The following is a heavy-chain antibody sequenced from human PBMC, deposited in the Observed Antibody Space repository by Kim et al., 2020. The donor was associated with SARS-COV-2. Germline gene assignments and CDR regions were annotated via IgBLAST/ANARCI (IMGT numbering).Heavy chain of an antibody. CDR3: ARGRVGATPDY. Sequence: SETLSLTCAVYGGSFSGYYWSWIRQPPGKGLEWIGEINHSGSTNYNPSLKSRVTISVDTSKNQFSLKLSSVTAADTAVYYCARGRVGATPDYWGQRTLVTVSS. D-gene: IGHD1-26*01. CDR1: GGSFSGYY. V-gene: IGHV4-34*01. CDR2: INHSGST. J-gene: IGHJ4*02.